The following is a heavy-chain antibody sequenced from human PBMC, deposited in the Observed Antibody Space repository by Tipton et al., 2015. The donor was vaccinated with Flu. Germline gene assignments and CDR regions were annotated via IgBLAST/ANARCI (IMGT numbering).Heavy chain of an antibody. CDR2: IYYSGST. V-gene: IGHV4-59*01. CDR3: AREGSGWYRNWFDP. Sequence: LSLTCTVPGGSISSYYWSWIRQPPGKGLEWIGYIYYSGSTNYNPSLKSRVTISVDTSKNQFSLKLSSVTAADTAVYYCAREGSGWYRNWFDPWGQGTLVTVSS. J-gene: IGHJ5*02. CDR1: GGSISSYY. D-gene: IGHD6-19*01.